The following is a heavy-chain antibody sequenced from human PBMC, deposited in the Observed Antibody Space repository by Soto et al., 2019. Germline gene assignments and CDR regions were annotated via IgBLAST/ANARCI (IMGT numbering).Heavy chain of an antibody. V-gene: IGHV1-8*01. CDR1: GYTFTSYD. D-gene: IGHD3-10*01. J-gene: IGHJ6*03. CDR3: ARASLEGDYYATGSTSYYYYMDV. CDR2: MNPNSGNT. Sequence: ASVKVSCKASGYTFTSYDIIWVRQATGQGLEWMGWMNPNSGNTGYAQKFQGRVTMTRNTSISTAYMELSSLRSEDTAVYYCARASLEGDYYATGSTSYYYYMDVWGKGTTVTVSS.